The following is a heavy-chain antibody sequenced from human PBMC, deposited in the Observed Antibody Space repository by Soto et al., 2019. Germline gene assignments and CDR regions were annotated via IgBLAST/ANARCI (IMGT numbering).Heavy chain of an antibody. CDR1: GYSFTSYW. Sequence: GASLKISCKGSGYSFTSYWIGWVRQMPGKGLEWMGIIYPGDSDTRYSPSFQGQVTISADKSISTAYLQWISPKASDTAMYYCAGPRSSCCYPTMDVWGKRAQVTVSS. J-gene: IGHJ6*04. V-gene: IGHV5-51*01. D-gene: IGHD5-18*01. CDR2: IYPGDSDT. CDR3: AGPRSSCCYPTMDV.